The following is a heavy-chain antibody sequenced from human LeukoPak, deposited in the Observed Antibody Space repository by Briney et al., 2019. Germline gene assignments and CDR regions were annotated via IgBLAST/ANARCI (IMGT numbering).Heavy chain of an antibody. J-gene: IGHJ6*03. D-gene: IGHD2-2*01. Sequence: SETLSLTCTVSGGSISSYYWSWIRQPPGKGLEWIGRIYTSGSTNYNPSLKSRVTMSVDTSKNQFSLKLSSVTAADTAVYYCARGGENYCSSTSCYAENYYYYYMDVWGKGTTVTISS. V-gene: IGHV4-4*07. CDR2: IYTSGST. CDR1: GGSISSYY. CDR3: ARGGENYCSSTSCYAENYYYYYMDV.